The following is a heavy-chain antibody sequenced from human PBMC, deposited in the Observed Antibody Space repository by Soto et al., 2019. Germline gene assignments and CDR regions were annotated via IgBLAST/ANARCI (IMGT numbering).Heavy chain of an antibody. CDR3: ARAYYYYGMDL. CDR2: VNHSGVT. J-gene: IGHJ6*02. CDR1: GGFFRDYF. Sequence: LSLTCAVYGGFFRDYFWTWVRQPPGKGLEWIGDVNHSGVTNYNPSLKSRVTIAVDTSKNHFSLNLTSVTAADTAVYYCARAYYYYGMDLWGQGTTVTVSS. V-gene: IGHV4-34*01.